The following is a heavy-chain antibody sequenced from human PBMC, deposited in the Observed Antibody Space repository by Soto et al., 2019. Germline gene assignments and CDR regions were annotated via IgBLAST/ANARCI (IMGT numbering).Heavy chain of an antibody. CDR1: GYTFSNYG. Sequence: ASVKVSCKTSGYTFSNYGITWVRQAPGQPLEWLGWISLYSDGTNYAQKFQGRVSMTTDTSTTTAYMELISLRSDDTAVYYCARVVPGAEDWFGPWGQGTLVTVSS. CDR2: ISLYSDGT. CDR3: ARVVPGAEDWFGP. D-gene: IGHD2-2*01. J-gene: IGHJ5*02. V-gene: IGHV1-18*01.